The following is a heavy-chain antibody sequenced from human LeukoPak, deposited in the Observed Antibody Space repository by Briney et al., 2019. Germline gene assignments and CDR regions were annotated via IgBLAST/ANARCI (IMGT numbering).Heavy chain of an antibody. CDR1: AYIFSNYW. J-gene: IGHJ3*02. V-gene: IGHV5-51*01. D-gene: IGHD2-8*01. CDR3: ARRWMLYNGPNDAFDI. CDR2: IYPGDSGT. Sequence: GESLKISCQGSAYIFSNYWIGWVRQMPGKGLEWMGIIYPGDSGTRYSPSFQGQVTISADKSIGTAYLQWSSLKASDTAMYFCARRWMLYNGPNDAFDIWGQGTMVIVSS.